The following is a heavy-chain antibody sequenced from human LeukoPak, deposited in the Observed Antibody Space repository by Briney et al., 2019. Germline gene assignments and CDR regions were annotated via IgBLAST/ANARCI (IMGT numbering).Heavy chain of an antibody. CDR3: ARFTLAPRNYFDY. J-gene: IGHJ4*02. D-gene: IGHD3-16*01. CDR2: IYTSGST. CDR1: GGSISSYY. Sequence: SETLSLTCTVSGGSISSYYWSWIRQPAGKGLEWIGRIYTSGSTHYNPPLKGRVTMSVDTSKNQFSLKLSSVTAADTAVYYCARFTLAPRNYFDYWGQGTLVTVSS. V-gene: IGHV4-4*07.